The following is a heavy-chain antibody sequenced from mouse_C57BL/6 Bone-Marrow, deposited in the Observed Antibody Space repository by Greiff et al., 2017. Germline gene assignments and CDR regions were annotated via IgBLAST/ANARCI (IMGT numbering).Heavy chain of an antibody. CDR1: GYAFSSYW. J-gene: IGHJ2*01. D-gene: IGHD1-1*01. CDR3: ARGGDYYGSSPDY. V-gene: IGHV1-80*01. Sequence: VQLQQSGAELVKPGASVKISCKASGYAFSSYWMNWVKQRPGKGLEWIGQIYPGDGDTNYNGKFKGKATLTADKSSSTAYMQLSSLTSEDSAVYFCARGGDYYGSSPDYWGQGTTLTVSS. CDR2: IYPGDGDT.